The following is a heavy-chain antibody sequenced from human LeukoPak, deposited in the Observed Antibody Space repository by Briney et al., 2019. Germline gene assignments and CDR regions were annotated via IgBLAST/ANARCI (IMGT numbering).Heavy chain of an antibody. CDR3: ARPEPPTYSNGYMDV. Sequence: GGSLRLSCAASGFTFSSYAMNWVRQAPGKGLEWVSGITDSGGNTYYADSVKGRFTISRDNAKNSLYLQMNSLRAEDTAVYYCARPEPPTYSNGYMDVWGKGTTVTVSS. V-gene: IGHV3-48*03. CDR1: GFTFSSYA. D-gene: IGHD4-11*01. CDR2: ITDSGGNT. J-gene: IGHJ6*03.